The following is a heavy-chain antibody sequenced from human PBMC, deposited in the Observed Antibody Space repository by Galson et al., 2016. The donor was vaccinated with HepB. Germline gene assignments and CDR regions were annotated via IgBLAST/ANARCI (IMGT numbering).Heavy chain of an antibody. CDR1: GFNFSYYA. V-gene: IGHV3-30*18. CDR3: AKSRLRFLGWGTHGMDV. D-gene: IGHD3-3*01. CDR2: ISYDGRTN. J-gene: IGHJ6*02. Sequence: SLRLSCAASGFNFSYYAMHWVRQAPGKGLAWVASISYDGRTNYYVDSLKGRFTISRDNSKRTLDLQRSSLRVEDTAVYYCAKSRLRFLGWGTHGMDVWGQGTTVSVSS.